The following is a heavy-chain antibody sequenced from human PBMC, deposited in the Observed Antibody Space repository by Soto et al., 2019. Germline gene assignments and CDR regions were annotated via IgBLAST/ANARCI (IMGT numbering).Heavy chain of an antibody. CDR2: IYYSGNT. CDR1: GGSISSYY. J-gene: IGHJ4*02. V-gene: IGHV4-59*01. CDR3: ARGIAAAGSWYFDN. D-gene: IGHD6-13*01. Sequence: SETLSLTCTVSGGSISSYYWSWIRQPPGMGLECIGYIYYSGNTNYNPSLKSRVTISLDTSKNQFSLKLSSVTAADTAVFYCARGIAAAGSWYFDNWGQGTLVTVSS.